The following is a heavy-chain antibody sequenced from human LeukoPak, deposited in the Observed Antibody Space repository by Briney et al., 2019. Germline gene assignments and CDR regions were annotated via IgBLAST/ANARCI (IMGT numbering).Heavy chain of an antibody. CDR1: GFTVSSSY. Sequence: GGSLRLSCAASGFTVSSSYMSRVRQAPGKRLEWVSIVYSGGSIYYADSVKGRFTTSRHNSNNTLDLQMNSLRTEDTTMYYCARSYNSAWLDYWGQGTLVTVSS. J-gene: IGHJ4*02. CDR3: ARSYNSAWLDY. V-gene: IGHV3-53*04. D-gene: IGHD6-19*01. CDR2: VYSGGSI.